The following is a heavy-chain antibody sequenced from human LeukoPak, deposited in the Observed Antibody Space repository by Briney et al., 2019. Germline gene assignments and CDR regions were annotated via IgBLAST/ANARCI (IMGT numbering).Heavy chain of an antibody. CDR1: GGSISSSSYY. CDR3: AREGYSSSWYYGMDV. J-gene: IGHJ6*02. V-gene: IGHV4-39*07. CDR2: IYYSGST. Sequence: SETLSLTCTVSGGSISSSSYYWGWIRQPPGKGLEWIGSIYYSGSTYYNPSLKSRVTISVDTSKNQFSLKLSSVTAADTAVYYCAREGYSSSWYYGMDVWGQGTTVTVSS. D-gene: IGHD6-13*01.